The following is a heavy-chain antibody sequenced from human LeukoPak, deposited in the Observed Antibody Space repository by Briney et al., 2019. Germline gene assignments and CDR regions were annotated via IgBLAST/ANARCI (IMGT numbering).Heavy chain of an antibody. V-gene: IGHV3-23*01. Sequence: GGSLRLSCAASGFTFSSYAMSWVRQAPGKGLEWVSAISGSGGSTYYADSVKGRFTISRDNSKNTLYLQMNSLRAEDTAVYYCAKEGTHYDFWSGYPRVDYWGQGTLVTVSS. J-gene: IGHJ4*02. CDR1: GFTFSSYA. CDR3: AKEGTHYDFWSGYPRVDY. D-gene: IGHD3-3*01. CDR2: ISGSGGST.